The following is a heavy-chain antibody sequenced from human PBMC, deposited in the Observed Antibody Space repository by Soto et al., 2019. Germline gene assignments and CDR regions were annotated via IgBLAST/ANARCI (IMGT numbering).Heavy chain of an antibody. D-gene: IGHD5-12*01. CDR1: GYTFTSYG. CDR3: AIASTSRGYSGYGDAFEI. J-gene: IGHJ3*02. Sequence: ASVKVSCKASGYTFTSYGISWVRQAPGQGLEWMGWISAYNGNTNYAQKLQGRVTMTTDTSTSTAYMELRSLRSDDTAVYYCAIASTSRGYSGYGDAFEIWGQGTMVTVSS. CDR2: ISAYNGNT. V-gene: IGHV1-18*01.